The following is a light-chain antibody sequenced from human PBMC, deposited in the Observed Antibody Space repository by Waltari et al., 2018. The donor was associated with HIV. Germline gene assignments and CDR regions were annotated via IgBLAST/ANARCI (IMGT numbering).Light chain of an antibody. J-gene: IGKJ2*01. Sequence: DIQMTQSPSTLSASVGDRVTITCRASQSISSWLAWYQQKPGKAPKLLIYKASSLESGVPSRFSGSGSGTEFTLTISSLQPDDFATYYCQQYDNLPLMYTFGQGTKLEIK. CDR2: KAS. CDR1: QSISSW. V-gene: IGKV1-5*03. CDR3: QQYDNLPLMYT.